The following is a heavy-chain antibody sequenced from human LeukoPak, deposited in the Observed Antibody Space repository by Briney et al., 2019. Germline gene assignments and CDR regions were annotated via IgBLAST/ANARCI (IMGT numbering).Heavy chain of an antibody. CDR3: ARDPATIPFDY. D-gene: IGHD3-10*01. CDR1: GYTFTGYF. CDR2: INPNSGVT. J-gene: IGHJ4*02. V-gene: IGHV1-2*02. Sequence: ASVKVSCKASGYTFTGYFMHWVRQAPGQGLEWLGWINPNSGVTNYAQKFQGRVTMARDTSISTAYMELSRLRSDDTAVYYCARDPATIPFDYWGQGTLVTVSS.